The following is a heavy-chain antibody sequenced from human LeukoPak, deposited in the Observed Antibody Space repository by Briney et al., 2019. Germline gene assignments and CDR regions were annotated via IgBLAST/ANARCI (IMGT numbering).Heavy chain of an antibody. CDR3: AKGRALGKRRVFYFDY. V-gene: IGHV3-23*01. J-gene: IGHJ4*02. D-gene: IGHD7-27*01. CDR1: GFTFSSDA. CDR2: ISGSGSST. Sequence: PGRSLRLSCAASGFTFSSDAMSWVREAPGKGLEWGASISGSGSSTYYADSVKGRFTISRDNSRNTLYLHMNSLRDEDTAVYYCAKGRALGKRRVFYFDYWGQGTLVTVSS.